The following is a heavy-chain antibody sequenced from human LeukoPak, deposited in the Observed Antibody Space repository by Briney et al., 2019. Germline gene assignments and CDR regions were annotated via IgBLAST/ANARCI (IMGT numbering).Heavy chain of an antibody. CDR2: IWYDGSNK. Sequence: GGSLRLSCAASGFTFSSYGMHGVRQAPGKGLEWVAVIWYDGSNKYYADSVKGRFTISRDNSKNTLYLQMNSLRAEDTAVYYCAKLGTSGSYSFDYWGQGTLVTVSS. D-gene: IGHD1-26*01. J-gene: IGHJ4*02. CDR3: AKLGTSGSYSFDY. CDR1: GFTFSSYG. V-gene: IGHV3-33*06.